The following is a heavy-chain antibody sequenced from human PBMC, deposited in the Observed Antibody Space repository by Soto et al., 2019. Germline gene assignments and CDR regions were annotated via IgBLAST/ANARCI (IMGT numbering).Heavy chain of an antibody. V-gene: IGHV4-34*01. J-gene: IGHJ3*02. CDR1: GGSFGTSY. CDR2: INHNGDS. Sequence: QVHLQQWGAGLLKPSETLSLTCGVYGGSFGTSYWAWIRQSPEKGLEWIGEINHNGDSNYNPSLKMRVTISLDMSENQFSLKLTPVAAADTAVYYCARVTRFPDAFDIWCQGTPVIVSS. CDR3: ARVTRFPDAFDI.